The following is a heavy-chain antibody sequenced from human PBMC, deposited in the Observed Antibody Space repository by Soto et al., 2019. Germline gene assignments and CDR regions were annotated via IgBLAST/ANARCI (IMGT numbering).Heavy chain of an antibody. CDR1: GFTFSDYA. CDR3: ASNVQYCTSTSCYSWGRFDY. J-gene: IGHJ4*02. V-gene: IGHV3-48*02. D-gene: IGHD2-2*01. Sequence: EVQLVESGGGLVQPGGSLRLSCAASGFTFSDYALNWVRQAPGEGLEWIAYISSSSSTIDFADSLKGRFTITRDNAKISLYLQRTSLRDEDKAVYYCASNVQYCTSTSCYSWGRFDYWGQGTLVTVSS. CDR2: ISSSSSTI.